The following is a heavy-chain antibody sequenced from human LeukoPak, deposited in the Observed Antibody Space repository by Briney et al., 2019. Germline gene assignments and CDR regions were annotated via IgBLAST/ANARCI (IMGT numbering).Heavy chain of an antibody. D-gene: IGHD3-10*01. J-gene: IGHJ3*02. CDR2: ISASRNSI. Sequence: GGSLRLSCVVSGFTFNNYGMNWVRQAPGKGLDWVSYISASRNSISYADSVKGRFTISRDNAMNSLYLQLNSLRPEDTAVYYCAKLPRRMNYYGWLDIWGQGTMVTVSS. CDR1: GFTFNNYG. V-gene: IGHV3-48*01. CDR3: AKLPRRMNYYGWLDI.